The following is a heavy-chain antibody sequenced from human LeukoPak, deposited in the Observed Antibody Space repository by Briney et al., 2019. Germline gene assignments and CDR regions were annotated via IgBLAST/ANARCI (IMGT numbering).Heavy chain of an antibody. J-gene: IGHJ3*02. V-gene: IGHV4-34*01. Sequence: PSETLSLTCAVYGGSFSRYYWSWIRQPPGKGLEWIGEINHSGSTNYNPSLKSRVTISVDTSKNQFSLKLSSVTAADTAVYYCARSGGAFDIWDQGTMVTVSS. CDR2: INHSGST. CDR1: GGSFSRYY. CDR3: ARSGGAFDI. D-gene: IGHD6-25*01.